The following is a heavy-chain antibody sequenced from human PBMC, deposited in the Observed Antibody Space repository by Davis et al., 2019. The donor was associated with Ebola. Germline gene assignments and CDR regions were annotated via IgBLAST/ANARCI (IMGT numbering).Heavy chain of an antibody. CDR3: ARDPSTTVTTGAMDY. V-gene: IGHV3-30-3*01. CDR1: GFTFSSYT. D-gene: IGHD4-17*01. Sequence: PGGSLRLSCAASGFTFSSYTMHWVRQAPGKGLEWVAVISYDGSNKYYADSVKGRFTISRDNSKNTLYLQMNSLRAEDTAVYYCARDPSTTVTTGAMDYWGQGTLVTVSS. J-gene: IGHJ4*02. CDR2: ISYDGSNK.